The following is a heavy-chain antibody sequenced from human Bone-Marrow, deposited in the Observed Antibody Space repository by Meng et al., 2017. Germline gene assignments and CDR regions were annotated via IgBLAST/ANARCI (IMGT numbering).Heavy chain of an antibody. CDR1: GFTVSSNY. V-gene: IGHV3-53*01. Sequence: GGSLRLSCAASGFTVSSNYMSWVRQAPGKGLEWVSVIYSGDSTYYVDSVKGRFTISRDNSKNTLYLQMNSLRAEDTDVDYCAKETYYYDSSGYYWGLVDYWGQGTLVTVSS. CDR3: AKETYYYDSSGYYWGLVDY. D-gene: IGHD3-22*01. J-gene: IGHJ4*02. CDR2: IYSGDST.